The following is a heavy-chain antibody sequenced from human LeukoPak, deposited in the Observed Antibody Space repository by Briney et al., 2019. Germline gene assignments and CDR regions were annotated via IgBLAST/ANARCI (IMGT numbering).Heavy chain of an antibody. CDR1: GCSISSSSYY. CDR2: IYYSGST. CDR3: ARTPNRRYSSSWYYFDY. D-gene: IGHD6-13*01. Sequence: SETLSLTCTVSGCSISSSSYYWGWIRQPPGKGLEWIGSIYYSGSTYYNPYLKSRVTISVDTSKNQFSLKLSSVPAADTAVYYCARTPNRRYSSSWYYFDYWGQGTLVTVSS. J-gene: IGHJ4*02. V-gene: IGHV4-39*01.